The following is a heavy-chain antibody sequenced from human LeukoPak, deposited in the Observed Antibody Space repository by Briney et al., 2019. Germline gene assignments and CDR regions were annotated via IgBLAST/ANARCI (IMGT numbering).Heavy chain of an antibody. CDR2: IFYSGST. J-gene: IGHJ4*02. CDR3: ARGERRDIVAV. CDR1: GGSISSYY. V-gene: IGHV4-59*01. D-gene: IGHD5-12*01. Sequence: PSETLSLTCTVSGGSISSYYCNWIRQPPGKGLEWIGNIFYSGSTNYNPSLKSRVTISVDTSKNQFSLKLSSVTAADTAVYYCARGERRDIVAVWGQGTLVTVSS.